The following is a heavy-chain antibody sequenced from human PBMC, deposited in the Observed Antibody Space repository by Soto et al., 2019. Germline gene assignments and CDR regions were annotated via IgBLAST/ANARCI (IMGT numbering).Heavy chain of an antibody. CDR3: VRVGGSGSPFDN. CDR2: IFYSGST. CDR1: GGSINSGGYY. D-gene: IGHD3-10*01. J-gene: IGHJ4*02. Sequence: QVQLQESGPGLVKPSQTLSLTCTVSGGSINSGGYYWSWIRQHPGKGLEWIGYIFYSGSTYYNPSLKSRVTISVDMSKNQFSLKLSSVTAADTAVYYCVRVGGSGSPFDNWGQGTLVTVSS. V-gene: IGHV4-31*03.